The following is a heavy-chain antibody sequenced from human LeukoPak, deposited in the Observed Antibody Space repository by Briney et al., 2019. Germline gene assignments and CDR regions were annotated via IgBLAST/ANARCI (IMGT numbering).Heavy chain of an antibody. CDR2: ISSTSSYI. Sequence: GGSLRHSCAASGFTFSSYSMNWVRQAPGKGLEWVSSISSTSSYIYYADSVKGRFTISRDNAKNSLYLQMSSLRAEDTAVYYCARDGDIVVVTAAIQRNYYYYGMDVWGKGTTVTVSS. D-gene: IGHD2-2*01. V-gene: IGHV3-21*01. CDR3: ARDGDIVVVTAAIQRNYYYYGMDV. CDR1: GFTFSSYS. J-gene: IGHJ6*04.